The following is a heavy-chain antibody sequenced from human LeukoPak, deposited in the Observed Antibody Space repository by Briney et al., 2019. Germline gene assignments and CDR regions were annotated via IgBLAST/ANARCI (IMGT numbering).Heavy chain of an antibody. V-gene: IGHV1-2*04. CDR1: GYTFTCFY. Sequence: ASVKVSCKASGYTFTCFYIHWVRQAPGQGLEWMGWIYSDSGDTNYAQKFQGCVTMTRDTSISTAYMELSRLTSDDTAVYYCARSAGSAFFDYWGQGTLVTVTS. J-gene: IGHJ4*02. CDR2: IYSDSGDT. D-gene: IGHD2-15*01. CDR3: ARSAGSAFFDY.